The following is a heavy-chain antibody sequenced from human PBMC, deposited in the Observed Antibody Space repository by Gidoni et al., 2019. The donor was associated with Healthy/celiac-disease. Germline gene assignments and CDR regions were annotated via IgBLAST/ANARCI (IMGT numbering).Heavy chain of an antibody. CDR2: IDWNDDK. Sequence: QITLKESGPTLVKPTQTLTLTCTFSGFSLSTSGVGVGWIRQPTGKALEWLPLIDWNDDKRYSHSLKSRLTITKDTSKNQVVLTMTNMDPVDTATYYCARLYYYDSSGYLPRLLYYFDYWGQGTLVTVSS. CDR3: ARLYYYDSSGYLPRLLYYFDY. CDR1: GFSLSTSGVG. D-gene: IGHD3-22*01. V-gene: IGHV2-5*01. J-gene: IGHJ4*02.